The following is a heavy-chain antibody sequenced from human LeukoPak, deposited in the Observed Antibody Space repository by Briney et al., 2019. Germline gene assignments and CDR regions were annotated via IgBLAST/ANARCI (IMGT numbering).Heavy chain of an antibody. CDR2: ISYDGSTK. J-gene: IGHJ4*02. CDR1: GFTFTNFS. V-gene: IGHV3-30*04. D-gene: IGHD5-24*01. CDR3: ARRSRDGWYFDY. Sequence: PGGSLRLSCAVSGFTFTNFSGHWVRQPPGKGLEWVAFISYDGSTKYYADSVKGRFTISRDNSKHSLYLQMNSLRTEDTAVYYCARRSRDGWYFDYWGQGTLVTVSS.